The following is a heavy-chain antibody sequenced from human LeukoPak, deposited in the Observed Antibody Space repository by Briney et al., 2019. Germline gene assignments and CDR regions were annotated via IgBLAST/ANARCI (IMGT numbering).Heavy chain of an antibody. V-gene: IGHV3-30*04. D-gene: IGHD5-24*01. Sequence: GGSLRLSCAASGFTFSSYAMHWVRQAPGKGLEWVAVISYDGSNKKYADSVKGRFTISRDNSKNTLYLQMNSLRAEDTAVYYCARGAARTVEIATIISFEYWGQGTLVTVSS. CDR2: ISYDGSNK. CDR3: ARGAARTVEIATIISFEY. CDR1: GFTFSSYA. J-gene: IGHJ4*02.